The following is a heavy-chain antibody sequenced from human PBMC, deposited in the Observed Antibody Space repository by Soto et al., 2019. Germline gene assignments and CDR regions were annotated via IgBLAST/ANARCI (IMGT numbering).Heavy chain of an antibody. CDR1: GGTFSSYA. CDR3: ARGLGSSGGSRWFDP. J-gene: IGHJ5*02. V-gene: IGHV1-18*01. CDR2: ISAYNGNT. D-gene: IGHD2-15*01. Sequence: ASVKVSCKASGGTFSSYAMSWVRQAPGQGLEWMGWISAYNGNTNYAQKLQGRVTMTTDTSTSTAYMELRSLRSDDTAVYYCARGLGSSGGSRWFDPWGQGTQVTVSS.